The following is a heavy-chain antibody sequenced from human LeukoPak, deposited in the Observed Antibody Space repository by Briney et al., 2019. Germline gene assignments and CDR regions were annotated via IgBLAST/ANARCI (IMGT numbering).Heavy chain of an antibody. CDR2: IYYSGST. CDR3: ARSGFWSGYWGDNWFDP. Sequence: SQTLSLTCTVSGGSISSGGYYWSWIRQHPGKGLEWIGYIYYSGSTYYNPSLKSRVTISVDTSKNQFSLKLSSVTAADTAVYYCARSGFWSGYWGDNWFDPWGQGTLVTVSS. V-gene: IGHV4-31*03. J-gene: IGHJ5*02. CDR1: GGSISSGGYY. D-gene: IGHD3-3*01.